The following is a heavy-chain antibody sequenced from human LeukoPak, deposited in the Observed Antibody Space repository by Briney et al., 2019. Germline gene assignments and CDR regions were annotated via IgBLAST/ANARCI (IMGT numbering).Heavy chain of an antibody. D-gene: IGHD3-22*01. Sequence: PSETLSLTCAVCGGSFSGYYWSWIRQPPGKGLEWIGEINHSGSTNYNPSLKSRVTISVDTSKNQFSLKLSSVTAADTAVYYCARGSGITMIVEGLSFDCWGQGTLVTVSS. CDR2: INHSGST. J-gene: IGHJ4*02. CDR1: GGSFSGYY. CDR3: ARGSGITMIVEGLSFDC. V-gene: IGHV4-34*01.